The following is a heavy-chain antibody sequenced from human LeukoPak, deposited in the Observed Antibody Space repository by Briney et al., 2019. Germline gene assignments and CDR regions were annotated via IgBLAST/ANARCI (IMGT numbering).Heavy chain of an antibody. V-gene: IGHV3-33*01. CDR1: GFPFSSYA. D-gene: IGHD6-13*01. CDR2: IWSDGNNK. Sequence: GGSLRLSCAAPGFPFSSYAMHWVRQAPGKGLEWVAIIWSDGNNKYYADSVEGRFTISRDTSKNTLFLQMNSLRAEDTAVYYCARGQPGVAAAGNLDYWGQGTLVTVSS. J-gene: IGHJ4*02. CDR3: ARGQPGVAAAGNLDY.